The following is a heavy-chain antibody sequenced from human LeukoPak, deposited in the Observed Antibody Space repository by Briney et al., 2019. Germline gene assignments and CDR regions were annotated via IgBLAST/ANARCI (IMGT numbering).Heavy chain of an antibody. CDR3: ARDADLFDY. CDR1: GFPFSSYS. J-gene: IGHJ4*02. Sequence: GGALRLSCAASGFPFSSYSMNWVRQAPGKGLEWGSSINSSSSYIYYADSGKGRFTISRDNAKNSLYLQMNSLRAEDTAVYYCARDADLFDYWGQGTLVTVSS. CDR2: INSSSSYI. V-gene: IGHV3-21*01.